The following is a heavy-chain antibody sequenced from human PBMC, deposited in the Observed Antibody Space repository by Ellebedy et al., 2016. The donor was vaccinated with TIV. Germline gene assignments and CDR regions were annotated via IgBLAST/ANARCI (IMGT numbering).Heavy chain of an antibody. CDR2: INPSGGST. J-gene: IGHJ4*02. CDR1: GYTFTSYF. CDR3: ARDWDSYGYAY. D-gene: IGHD3-16*01. Sequence: ASVKVSCKASGYTFTSYFMHWVRQAPGQGLEWMGIINPSGGSTSYAQKFQGRVTMTRDTSTSTAYMELSSLRSEDTAVYYCARDWDSYGYAYWGQGTLVTVSS. V-gene: IGHV1-46*01.